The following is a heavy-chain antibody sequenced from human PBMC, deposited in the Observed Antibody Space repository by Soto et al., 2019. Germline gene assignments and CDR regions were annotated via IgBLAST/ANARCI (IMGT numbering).Heavy chain of an antibody. CDR2: ISYDGRNK. CDR3: AKDKEYNDSSGYYTFDY. V-gene: IGHV3-30*18. D-gene: IGHD3-22*01. CDR1: GHTFSSYG. Sequence: QVQLVESGGGVVQPGRSLIVSCAASGHTFSSYGMHWVRQAPGKGLEWVAAISYDGRNKNYADSVEGRFTISRDNSKNPLYLQMNSLRAEDKAVYYCAKDKEYNDSSGYYTFDYWGQGTLVTVSS. J-gene: IGHJ4*02.